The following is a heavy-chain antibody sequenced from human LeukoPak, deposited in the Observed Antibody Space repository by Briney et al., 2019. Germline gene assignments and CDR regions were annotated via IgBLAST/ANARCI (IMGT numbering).Heavy chain of an antibody. J-gene: IGHJ4*02. V-gene: IGHV1-18*01. D-gene: IGHD4-11*01. CDR3: ARWGNSNWWEHLGDY. CDR1: GYTFTSHG. Sequence: ASVKVSCKASGYTFTSHGFSWVRQAPGQGLKWMGWISSHNGNTNYAQKFQGRVTMTTDTSTDTAYMELRSLRSDDTAVYYCARWGNSNWWEHLGDYWGQGTLVTVSS. CDR2: ISSHNGNT.